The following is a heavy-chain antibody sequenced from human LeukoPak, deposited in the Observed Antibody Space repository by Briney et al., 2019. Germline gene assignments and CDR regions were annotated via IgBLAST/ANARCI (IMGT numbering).Heavy chain of an antibody. J-gene: IGHJ4*02. CDR1: GFTFSSYA. CDR2: ISGSGVST. CDR3: AKDERNWNYNLASQTYD. Sequence: GGSLRLSGAASGFTFSSYAMSWVRQAPGKGLEWVSAISGSGVSTYYADSVKGRFTVSRDNSKNTLYLQMSSLRAEDTAVYYCAKDERNWNYNLASQTYDWGQGTLVTVSS. D-gene: IGHD1-7*01. V-gene: IGHV3-23*01.